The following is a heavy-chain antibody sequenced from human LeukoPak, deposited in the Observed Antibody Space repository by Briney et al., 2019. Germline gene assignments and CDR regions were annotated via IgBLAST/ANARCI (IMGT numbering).Heavy chain of an antibody. CDR3: AKGGRIAARHIDY. V-gene: IGHV3-30*18. CDR1: GFTFSSYG. CDR2: ISYDGSNR. Sequence: GGSLRLSCAASGFTFSSYGMHWVRQAPGKGLEWVAVISYDGSNRYYADSVKGRFTISRDNSKNTLYLQMNSLRAEDTAVYYCAKGGRIAARHIDYWGQGTLVTVSS. J-gene: IGHJ4*02. D-gene: IGHD6-6*01.